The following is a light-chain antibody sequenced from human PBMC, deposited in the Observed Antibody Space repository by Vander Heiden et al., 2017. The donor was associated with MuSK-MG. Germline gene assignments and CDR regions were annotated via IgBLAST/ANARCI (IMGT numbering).Light chain of an antibody. V-gene: IGKV1-39*01. J-gene: IGKJ2*01. CDR3: QQTDSTPYT. Sequence: DIQITQSPSSLSASVGDRVTITCRASQSISNYLNWYQQKPGKAPKVLIYAASSLQSGVPSRFSGSGSGTDFTLTISSLQPEDFATYYCQQTDSTPYTFGQGTKLDIK. CDR2: AAS. CDR1: QSISNY.